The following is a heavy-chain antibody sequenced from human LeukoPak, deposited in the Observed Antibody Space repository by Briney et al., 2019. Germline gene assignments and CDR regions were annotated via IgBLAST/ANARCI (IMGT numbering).Heavy chain of an antibody. CDR1: GGSISSYY. D-gene: IGHD4-17*01. V-gene: IGHV4-59*01. Sequence: SETLSLTCTVSGGSISSYYWSWIRQPPGKGLEWIGYIYYTGSTNYNPSLKSRVTISVDTSKNQFSLKLSSVTAADTAVYYCARVSAYGDSDYWGQGTLVTVSS. CDR3: ARVSAYGDSDY. J-gene: IGHJ4*02. CDR2: IYYTGST.